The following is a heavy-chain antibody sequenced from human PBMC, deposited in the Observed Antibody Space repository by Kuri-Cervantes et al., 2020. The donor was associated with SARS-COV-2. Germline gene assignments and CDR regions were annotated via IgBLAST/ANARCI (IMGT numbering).Heavy chain of an antibody. CDR1: GYTFTSYA. Sequence: ASVKVSCKASGYTFTSYAMHWVRQAPGQRLEWMGWINAGNGNTKYSQKFQGRVTITRDTSASTAYMELSSLRSEDTAVYYCAREWFEGYYYGMDVWGQGTTVTVSS. J-gene: IGHJ6*02. V-gene: IGHV1-3*01. CDR2: INAGNGNT. D-gene: IGHD3-10*01. CDR3: AREWFEGYYYGMDV.